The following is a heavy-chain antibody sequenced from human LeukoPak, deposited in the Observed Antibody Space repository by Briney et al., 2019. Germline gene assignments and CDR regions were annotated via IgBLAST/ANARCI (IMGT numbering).Heavy chain of an antibody. J-gene: IGHJ6*02. Sequence: ASVKISCKASGYTFTGYGISWVRQAPGQGLEWMGWISAYNGNTNYAQKLQGRGIITTDTSTSTAYMELRSLRSDDTAVYYCARVKDIVVVVAARYYYYYGMDVWGQGTTVTVSS. CDR1: GYTFTGYG. V-gene: IGHV1-18*01. CDR3: ARVKDIVVVVAARYYYYYGMDV. CDR2: ISAYNGNT. D-gene: IGHD2-15*01.